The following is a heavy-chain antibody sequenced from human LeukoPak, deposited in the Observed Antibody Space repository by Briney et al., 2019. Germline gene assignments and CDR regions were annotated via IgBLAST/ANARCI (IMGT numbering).Heavy chain of an antibody. CDR2: IRYDGIAI. D-gene: IGHD1-26*01. CDR3: VASQGGREDY. J-gene: IGHJ4*02. Sequence: GGSLRLSCAASGFTFSSFGMNWVRQAPGKGLEWVTFIRYDGIAIQYADSVKGRFTISRDNSKNTLYLQMNSLRAEDTAVYYCVASQGGREDYWGQGTLVTVSS. CDR1: GFTFSSFG. V-gene: IGHV3-30*02.